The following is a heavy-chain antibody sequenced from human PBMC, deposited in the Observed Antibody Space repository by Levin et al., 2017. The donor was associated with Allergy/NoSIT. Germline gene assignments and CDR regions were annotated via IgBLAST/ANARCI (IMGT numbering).Heavy chain of an antibody. J-gene: IGHJ4*02. CDR1: GGSFSSYY. CDR2: INHSGST. CDR3: ARRNSGYGVHHFDY. D-gene: IGHD5-12*01. V-gene: IGHV4-34*01. Sequence: SETLSLTCAVYGGSFSSYYWSWIRQPPGKGLEWIGEINHSGSTNYNPSLKSRVTISVDTSKNQFSLKLSSVTAADTAVYYCARRNSGYGVHHFDYWGQGTLVTGSS.